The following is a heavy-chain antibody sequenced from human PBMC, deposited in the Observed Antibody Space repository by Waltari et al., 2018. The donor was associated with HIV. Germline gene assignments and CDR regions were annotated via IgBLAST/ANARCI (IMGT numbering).Heavy chain of an antibody. Sequence: QVQLQQWGAGLLKPSATLSLTCAGYGGSFSGYYCSWLRPPPGKGLEWIGEINHSGSTNYNPSLKSRVTISVDTSKNQFSLKLSSVTAADTAVYYCARETTYSSSFSFDYWGQGTLVTVSS. CDR2: INHSGST. V-gene: IGHV4-34*01. D-gene: IGHD6-6*01. J-gene: IGHJ4*02. CDR1: GGSFSGYY. CDR3: ARETTYSSSFSFDY.